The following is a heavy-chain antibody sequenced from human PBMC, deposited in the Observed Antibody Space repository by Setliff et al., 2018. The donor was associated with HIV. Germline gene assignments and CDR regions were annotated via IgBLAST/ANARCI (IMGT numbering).Heavy chain of an antibody. J-gene: IGHJ4*02. CDR1: GGSIGSGYHY. CDR2: IFTTGGT. V-gene: IGHV4-61*09. CDR3: ARDPKHSSSGDLEY. Sequence: SETLSLTCTVSGGSIGSGYHYWTWIRQPAGKGLEWLGHIFTTGGTNYSPSLKSRVTISVDTSKNQFSLKLTSVTAADTAVYYCARDPKHSSSGDLEYWSQGTLVTVSS. D-gene: IGHD3-22*01.